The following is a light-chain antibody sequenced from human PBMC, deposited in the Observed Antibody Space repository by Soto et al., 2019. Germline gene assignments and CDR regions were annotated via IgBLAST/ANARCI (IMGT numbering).Light chain of an antibody. V-gene: IGKV3D-20*02. J-gene: IGKJ4*01. Sequence: DIVLTQSPGTLSLSPGERSTLSCRASQSVSSSFLTWYQQKPGQAPRLLIYGASSRATGIPARFSGSGSGTDFTLTISSLEPEDFAVYYCQQRSNWPPTFGGGTKVDIK. CDR3: QQRSNWPPT. CDR1: QSVSSSF. CDR2: GAS.